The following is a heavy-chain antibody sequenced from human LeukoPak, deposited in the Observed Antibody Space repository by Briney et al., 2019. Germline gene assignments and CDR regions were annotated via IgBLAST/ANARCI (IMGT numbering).Heavy chain of an antibody. Sequence: PGGSPRLSCAASGFTFSSYAMHWVRQAPGKGLEWVAVISYDGSNKYYADSVKGRFTISRDNSKNTLYLQMNSLRAEDTAVYYCARDGYSSGWYVGWFDPWGQGTLVTVSS. CDR2: ISYDGSNK. D-gene: IGHD6-19*01. CDR1: GFTFSSYA. J-gene: IGHJ5*02. V-gene: IGHV3-30*04. CDR3: ARDGYSSGWYVGWFDP.